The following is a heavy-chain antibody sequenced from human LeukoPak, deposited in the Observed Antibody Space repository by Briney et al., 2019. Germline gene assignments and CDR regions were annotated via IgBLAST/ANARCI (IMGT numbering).Heavy chain of an antibody. V-gene: IGHV4-34*01. Sequence: SETLSLTCTVDGGSLTDSYWTWIRPAPGQGLEWRGDINESGRTTYNPSLKSRVTILLDMSKKQFSLKVTSVTAADTGVYYCAKGTSPMIQVWPRDNKDFYYMDVWGEGTTVSVSS. CDR2: INESGRT. D-gene: IGHD3-22*01. CDR3: AKGTSPMIQVWPRDNKDFYYMDV. J-gene: IGHJ6*03. CDR1: GGSLTDSY.